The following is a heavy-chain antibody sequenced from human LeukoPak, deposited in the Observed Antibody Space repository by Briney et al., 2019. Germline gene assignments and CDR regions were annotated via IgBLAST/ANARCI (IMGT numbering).Heavy chain of an antibody. CDR3: ARNRGGYATD. Sequence: GGSLRLSCAASGFTFSSYAMSWVRQAPGKGLEWVSVIYSGDSTYYADSVKGRFTISRDYSKNTLYLQMNSLRAEDTAVYYCARNRGGYATDWGQGTLVTVSS. CDR2: IYSGDST. J-gene: IGHJ4*02. CDR1: GFTFSSYA. D-gene: IGHD5-12*01. V-gene: IGHV3-66*01.